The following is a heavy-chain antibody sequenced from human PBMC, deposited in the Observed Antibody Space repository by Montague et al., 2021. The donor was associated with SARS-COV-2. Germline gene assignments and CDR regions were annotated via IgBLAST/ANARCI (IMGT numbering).Heavy chain of an antibody. CDR2: IYPSGST. Sequence: SETLSLTCTVSGGSISSYYWSWIRQPPGKGLEWIGEIYPSGSTNYNPSLKSRVTISMDTSKNQFSLKLTSVTAADTAVYYCARLTRGWQPFDFWGQGTLVTVSS. V-gene: IGHV4-4*09. CDR1: GGSISSYY. CDR3: ARLTRGWQPFDF. D-gene: IGHD6-19*01. J-gene: IGHJ4*02.